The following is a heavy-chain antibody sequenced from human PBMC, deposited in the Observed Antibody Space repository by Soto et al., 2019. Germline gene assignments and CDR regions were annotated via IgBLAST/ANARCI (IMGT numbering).Heavy chain of an antibody. CDR3: AKFPDVVVPAAHTIDAFDI. Sequence: GGSLRLPCAASGFTFSSYGMHWVRQAPGKGLEWVAVISYDGSNKYYADSVKGRFTISRDNSKNTLYLQMNSLRAEDTAVYYCAKFPDVVVPAAHTIDAFDIWGQGTMVTVSS. V-gene: IGHV3-30*18. J-gene: IGHJ3*02. CDR2: ISYDGSNK. D-gene: IGHD2-2*01. CDR1: GFTFSSYG.